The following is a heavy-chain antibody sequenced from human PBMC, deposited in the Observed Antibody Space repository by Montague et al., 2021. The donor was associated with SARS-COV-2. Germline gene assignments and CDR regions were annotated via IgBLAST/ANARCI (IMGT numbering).Heavy chain of an antibody. D-gene: IGHD3-10*01. J-gene: IGHJ4*02. CDR3: ARDLPTGRYYFDF. CDR1: GAPINIGNYY. CDR2: IYTSGST. V-gene: IGHV4-61*02. Sequence: TLSLTCTVSGAPINIGNYYWNWIRPPAGKGLEWIGRIYTSGSTDYNPSLQSRLTISLNTSKNEFSLSLNSLTAADTAVYYCARDLPTGRYYFDFWGQGTLVIVSS.